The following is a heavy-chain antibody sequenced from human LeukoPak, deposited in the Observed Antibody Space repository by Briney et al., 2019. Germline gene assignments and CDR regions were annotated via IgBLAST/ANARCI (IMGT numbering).Heavy chain of an antibody. CDR2: INPNSSGT. CDR3: ARDSSGYYLNWFDP. D-gene: IGHD3-22*01. V-gene: IGHV1-2*02. CDR1: GYTFTGYY. Sequence: ASVKVSCKASGYTFTGYYMHWVRQAPGQGLEWMGWINPNSSGTNYAQKFQGRLTMTRDTSISTAYMELSRLRSDDTAVYYCARDSSGYYLNWFDPWGQGTLVTVSS. J-gene: IGHJ5*02.